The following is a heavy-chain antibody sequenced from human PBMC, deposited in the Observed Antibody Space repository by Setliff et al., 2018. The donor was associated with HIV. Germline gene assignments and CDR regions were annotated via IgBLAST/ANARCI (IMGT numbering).Heavy chain of an antibody. CDR3: SRHVQDYQLGYYYYYMDV. Sequence: SETLSLTCTVSGGSIRRSSYYWGWIRQPPGKGLEWLGSFSYSESTYYNPSLKSRVARSVDTSKNQFSLKLSSVTAADTAVYYCSRHVQDYQLGYYYYYMDVWGKGTTVTVS. CDR1: GGSIRRSSYY. D-gene: IGHD2-2*01. CDR2: FSYSEST. J-gene: IGHJ6*03. V-gene: IGHV4-39*01.